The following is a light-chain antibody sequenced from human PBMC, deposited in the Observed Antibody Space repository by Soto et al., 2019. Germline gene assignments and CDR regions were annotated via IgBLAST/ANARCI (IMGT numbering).Light chain of an antibody. CDR3: QQRSALPLT. J-gene: IGKJ4*01. CDR2: DAS. V-gene: IGKV3-11*01. Sequence: EIVVTQSTATLSLSPGERATLSCRASQTISSYLAWYQQKPGKTPRLLIYDASNRATGIPARFSGSGSGTDFTLTISSLEPEEFAVYYCQQRSALPLTFGGGTKLEIK. CDR1: QTISSY.